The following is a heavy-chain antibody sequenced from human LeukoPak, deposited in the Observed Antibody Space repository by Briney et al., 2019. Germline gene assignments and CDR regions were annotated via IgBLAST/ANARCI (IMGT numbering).Heavy chain of an antibody. CDR3: GRDSGPDIVVVPTDY. V-gene: IGHV3-49*03. CDR2: IRSKAYGGTT. CDR1: GFTFGDYA. D-gene: IGHD2-2*01. J-gene: IGHJ4*02. Sequence: QAGGSLRLSCTASGFTFGDYAMSWFRQAPGKGLEWVGFIRSKAYGGTTEYAASVKGRFTISRDDSKSIAYLRMNSLKTEDTAVYYCGRDSGPDIVVVPTDYWGQGTLVTVSS.